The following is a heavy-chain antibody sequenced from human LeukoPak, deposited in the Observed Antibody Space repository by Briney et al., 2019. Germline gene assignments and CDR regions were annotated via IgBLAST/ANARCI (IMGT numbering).Heavy chain of an antibody. CDR3: AKERSGGWPFDY. V-gene: IGHV3-23*01. Sequence: GGSLRLSCAASGFTFSTYAMSWVRQPPGKGLEWVSGIGTSAGSTYFADSVRGRFTISRDNSKNTLYLQMNSLRAEDTAVYYCAKERSGGWPFDYWGHGTLVTVSS. J-gene: IGHJ4*01. CDR1: GFTFSTYA. D-gene: IGHD6-19*01. CDR2: IGTSAGST.